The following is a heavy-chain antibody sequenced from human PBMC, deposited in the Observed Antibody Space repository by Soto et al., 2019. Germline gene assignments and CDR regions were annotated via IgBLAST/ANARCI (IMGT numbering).Heavy chain of an antibody. Sequence: QVQLVQSGAEVKKPGSSVKVSCKASGGTFSSYTISWVRQAPGQGLEWMGRIIPILGIANYAQKFQGRVTITSDKSTSTAYMELSSLRSEDTAVYYCARPLLGRTVTYEGDYYYGMDIWGQGTTVTVSS. CDR1: GGTFSSYT. J-gene: IGHJ6*02. D-gene: IGHD4-17*01. CDR3: ARPLLGRTVTYEGDYYYGMDI. V-gene: IGHV1-69*02. CDR2: IIPILGIA.